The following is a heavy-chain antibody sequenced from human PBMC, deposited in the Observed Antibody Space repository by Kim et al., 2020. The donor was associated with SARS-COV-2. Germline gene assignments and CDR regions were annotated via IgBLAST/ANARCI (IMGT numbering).Heavy chain of an antibody. D-gene: IGHD2-15*01. CDR3: ARDQGGGNNNVFHY. CDR2: IIPILGTT. Sequence: SVKVSCKSSGGTFSSYTITWVRQAPGQGLEWMGGIIPILGTTNYAQKFQGRVTITADKSTTTAYMELSSLRSEDTAVYYCARDQGGGNNNVFHYWGQGTLVTVSS. CDR1: GGTFSSYT. V-gene: IGHV1-69*06. J-gene: IGHJ4*02.